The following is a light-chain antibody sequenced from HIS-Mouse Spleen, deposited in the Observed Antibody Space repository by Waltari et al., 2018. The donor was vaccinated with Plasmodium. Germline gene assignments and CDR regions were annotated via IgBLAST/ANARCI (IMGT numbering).Light chain of an antibody. CDR1: NIGSKS. CDR2: DDS. CDR3: QVWDSSSDHPV. J-gene: IGLJ2*01. Sequence: SYVLTQPPSVSVAPGKTARITCGGNNIGSKSVHWYQQKPGQAPLLGVYDDSDRPSRCPGGFAGSNSGNTATLTISRVEAGDEADYYCQVWDSSSDHPVFGGGTKLTVL. V-gene: IGLV3-21*03.